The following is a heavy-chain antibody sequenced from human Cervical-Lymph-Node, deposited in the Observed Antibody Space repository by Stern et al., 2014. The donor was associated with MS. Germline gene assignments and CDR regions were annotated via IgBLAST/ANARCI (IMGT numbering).Heavy chain of an antibody. CDR2: IWYDGNKK. J-gene: IGHJ4*02. V-gene: IGHV3-33*01. CDR1: GFTFSNYG. Sequence: QMQLVQYGGGVVQPGRSLRLSCAASGFTFSNYGMHWVRQAPGKGLEWLAVIWYDGNKKYYADSVKGRFTISRDNSKNTLFLQMSSLTAEDTALYYCARGNWNYEGMGYWGQGTLVTVSS. CDR3: ARGNWNYEGMGY. D-gene: IGHD1-7*01.